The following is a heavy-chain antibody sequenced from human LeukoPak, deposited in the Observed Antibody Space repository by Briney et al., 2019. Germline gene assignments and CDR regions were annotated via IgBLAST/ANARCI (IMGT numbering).Heavy chain of an antibody. CDR1: GGTFSSYA. D-gene: IGHD2-2*01. CDR3: ARCSREDIVVVPAARFSCHFDY. J-gene: IGHJ4*02. CDR2: MNPNSGNT. Sequence: ASVKVSCKASGGTFSSYAISWVRQAPGQGLEWMGWMNPNSGNTGYAQKFQGRDTMTRNTSISTAYMELSSLRSEDTAVYYCARCSREDIVVVPAARFSCHFDYWGQGTLVTVSS. V-gene: IGHV1-8*02.